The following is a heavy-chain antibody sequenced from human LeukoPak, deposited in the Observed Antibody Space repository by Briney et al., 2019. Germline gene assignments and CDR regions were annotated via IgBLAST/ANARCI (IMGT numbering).Heavy chain of an antibody. V-gene: IGHV3-21*01. D-gene: IGHD3-10*01. J-gene: IGHJ4*02. CDR1: GFTFSSYG. CDR2: ISSSSSYI. Sequence: GGSLRLACAASGFTFSSYGMHWVRQAPGKGLEWVSSISSSSSYIYYADSVKGRFTISRDNAKNSLYLQMNSLRAEDTAVYYCASSPYGSGSYVIDYWGQGTLVTVSS. CDR3: ASSPYGSGSYVIDY.